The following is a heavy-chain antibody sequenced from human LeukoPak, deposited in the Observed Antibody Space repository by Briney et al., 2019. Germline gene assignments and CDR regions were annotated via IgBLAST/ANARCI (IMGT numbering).Heavy chain of an antibody. CDR3: ARVPRGVKAIEYYGLDV. CDR2: IHYNGST. Sequence: PSETLSLTCTVSGGSISNYFWNWIRQPPGKGLEWIGSIHYNGSTSYNPSLKGRVTILLDTSKNQFSLKLASVTAADTAVYYSARVPRGVKAIEYYGLDVWGQGTTVTVSS. V-gene: IGHV4-39*07. D-gene: IGHD2-21*01. J-gene: IGHJ6*02. CDR1: GGSISNYF.